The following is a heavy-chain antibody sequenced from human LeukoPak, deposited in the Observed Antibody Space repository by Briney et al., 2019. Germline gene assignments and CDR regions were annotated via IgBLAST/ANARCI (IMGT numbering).Heavy chain of an antibody. CDR1: GFTFDDYA. CDR3: AKDIRRYDILTGFDY. V-gene: IGHV3-9*01. CDR2: ISWNSGSI. Sequence: PGGSLRLSCAASGFTFDDYAMHWVRQAPGKGLERVSGISWNSGSIGYADSVKGRLTISRDNAKNSLYLQMNSLRAEDTALYYCAKDIRRYDILTGFDYWGQGTLVTVSS. D-gene: IGHD3-9*01. J-gene: IGHJ4*02.